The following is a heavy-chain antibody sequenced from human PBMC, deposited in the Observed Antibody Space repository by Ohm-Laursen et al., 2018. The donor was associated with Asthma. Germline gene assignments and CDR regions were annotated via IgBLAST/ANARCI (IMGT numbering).Heavy chain of an antibody. J-gene: IGHJ4*02. Sequence: SLRLSCAASGFTFSSYAMHWVRQAPGKGLEWVAVISYDGSNKYYADSVKGRITPSRDNSKNTLYLEMNSPRAEDTAVYYCAVSIYAYGEGAYWGQGTLVTVSS. CDR1: GFTFSSYA. V-gene: IGHV3-30-3*02. D-gene: IGHD3-10*01. CDR2: ISYDGSNK. CDR3: AVSIYAYGEGAY.